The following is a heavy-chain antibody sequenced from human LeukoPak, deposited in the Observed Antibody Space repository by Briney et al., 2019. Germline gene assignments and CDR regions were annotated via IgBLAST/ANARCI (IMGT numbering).Heavy chain of an antibody. CDR1: GYTFTDYY. CDR2: INPNSGGT. D-gene: IGHD2-15*01. J-gene: IGHJ1*01. CDR3: ARSMSGGLGFFQS. V-gene: IGHV1-2*02. Sequence: VASVKVSCKASGYTFTDYYMHWVRQAPGQGLEWMGWINPNSGGTNYAQNFQGRATMTRDTSIRTAYMELSSLRSDDTAVYYCARSMSGGLGFFQSWGQGTLVAVSS.